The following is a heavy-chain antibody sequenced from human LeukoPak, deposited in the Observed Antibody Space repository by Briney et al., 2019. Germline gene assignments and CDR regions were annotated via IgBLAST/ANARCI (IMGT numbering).Heavy chain of an antibody. V-gene: IGHV1-8*03. Sequence: ASVKVSCKASGGTFSSYAISWVRQATGQGLEWLGWMNPNSGNTGYAQKFQGRVTITRNTSTSTAYMEMSSLTSEDTAVYYCARGRDWLRWFDPWGQGTLVTVSS. CDR2: MNPNSGNT. CDR1: GGTFSSYA. J-gene: IGHJ5*02. D-gene: IGHD3/OR15-3a*01. CDR3: ARGRDWLRWFDP.